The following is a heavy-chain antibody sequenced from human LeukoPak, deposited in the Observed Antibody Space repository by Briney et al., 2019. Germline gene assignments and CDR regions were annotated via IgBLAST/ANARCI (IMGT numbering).Heavy chain of an antibody. CDR1: DDSISDYY. V-gene: IGHV4-59*01. CDR3: ARAKSASLPCLH. J-gene: IGHJ4*02. D-gene: IGHD1-26*01. Sequence: PSETLSLTCTVSDDSISDYYRGWIRQPPGEGLEWIGYFHNSGTSTYNPSLKSRVTISVDTSKNQFSLKLNSVTAADTAVYYCARAKSASLPCLHWGLGTLVTVSS. CDR2: FHNSGTS.